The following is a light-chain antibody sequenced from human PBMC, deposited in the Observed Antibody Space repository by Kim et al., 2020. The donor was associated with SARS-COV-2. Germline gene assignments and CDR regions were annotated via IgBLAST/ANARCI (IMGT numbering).Light chain of an antibody. CDR2: GVS. Sequence: TGTRSDIGGYDFVSCYQQHPDKVPKVIIYGVSKRPSGVSNRFSGSKSGNTASLTISGLQAEDEADYYCSSYTIGSTFVFGTGTKVTVL. CDR1: RSDIGGYDF. J-gene: IGLJ1*01. CDR3: SSYTIGSTFV. V-gene: IGLV2-14*03.